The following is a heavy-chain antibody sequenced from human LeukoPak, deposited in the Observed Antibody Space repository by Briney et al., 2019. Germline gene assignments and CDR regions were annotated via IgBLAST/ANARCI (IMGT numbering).Heavy chain of an antibody. CDR2: INHSGST. CDR3: ARGISPIAAAEHYYYGMDV. CDR1: GGSFSGYY. D-gene: IGHD6-13*01. Sequence: KASETLSLTCAVYGGSFSGYYWSWIRQPPGKGLEWIGEINHSGSTNYNPSLKSRVTISVDTSKNQFSLKLSSVTAADTAVYYCARGISPIAAAEHYYYGMDVWGQGTTVTVSS. V-gene: IGHV4-34*01. J-gene: IGHJ6*02.